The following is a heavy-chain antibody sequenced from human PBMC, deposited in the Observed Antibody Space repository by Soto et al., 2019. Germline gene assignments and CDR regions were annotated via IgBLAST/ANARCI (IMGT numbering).Heavy chain of an antibody. J-gene: IGHJ4*02. Sequence: SETLSLTCTVSGGSISRYYWSWIRQPPGKGLEWIGYISYSGSTNYNPSLQSRVTISLDTSKNRFSLKLSSVTAADTAVYYCARTVMAYYFDYWGQGTLVTVSS. D-gene: IGHD5-18*01. CDR1: GGSISRYY. V-gene: IGHV4-59*08. CDR3: ARTVMAYYFDY. CDR2: ISYSGST.